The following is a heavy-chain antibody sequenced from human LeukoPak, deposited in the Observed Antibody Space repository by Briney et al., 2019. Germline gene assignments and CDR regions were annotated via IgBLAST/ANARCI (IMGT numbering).Heavy chain of an antibody. J-gene: IGHJ4*02. Sequence: SETLSLTCTVSGYSISSGYYWGWIRQPPGKGLEWIGEINHSGSTNYNPSLKSRVTISVDTSKNQFSLKLSSVTAADTAVYYCAREYDFWSGYYWGYYFDYWGQGTLVTVSS. V-gene: IGHV4-38-2*02. CDR2: INHSGST. CDR1: GYSISSGYY. CDR3: AREYDFWSGYYWGYYFDY. D-gene: IGHD3-3*01.